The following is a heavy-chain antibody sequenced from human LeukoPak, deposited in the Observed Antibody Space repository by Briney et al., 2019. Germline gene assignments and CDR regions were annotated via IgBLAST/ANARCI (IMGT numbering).Heavy chain of an antibody. J-gene: IGHJ5*02. CDR2: ISAYNSNT. CDR3: ARQRYYDSSGQFDP. V-gene: IGHV1-18*01. D-gene: IGHD3-22*01. Sequence: EASVKVSCKASGYTFTSYGINWVRQAPGQGLEWMGWISAYNSNTHYAQKLQGRVTMTTDTSISTAYLQWSSLKASDTAMYYCARQRYYDSSGQFDPWGQGTLVTVSS. CDR1: GYTFTSYG.